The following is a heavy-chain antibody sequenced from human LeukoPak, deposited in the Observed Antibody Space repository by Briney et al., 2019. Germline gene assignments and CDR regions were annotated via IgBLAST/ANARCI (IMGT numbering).Heavy chain of an antibody. D-gene: IGHD3-22*01. V-gene: IGHV3-53*01. CDR1: GFTVSSNY. Sequence: GGSRRLSCAASGFTVSSNYMSWVRQAPGKGREWVSVIYSDGSTYYADSVKGRFTISRDNSKNTLYLQMNSLRAEDTAVYYCATHRYYDSSGYYYVGYFDYWGQGTLVTVSS. CDR3: ATHRYYDSSGYYYVGYFDY. J-gene: IGHJ4*02. CDR2: IYSDGST.